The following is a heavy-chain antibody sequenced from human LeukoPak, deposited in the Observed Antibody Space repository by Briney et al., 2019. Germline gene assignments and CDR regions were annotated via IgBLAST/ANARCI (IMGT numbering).Heavy chain of an antibody. CDR3: AREGYSSKKFDY. Sequence: PSETLSLTCTVSGGSISSSSYYWAWIRQPPGKGLEWIGSIYYSGSTYYNPSVKSRVTISVDTSKNQFSLKLSSVTAADTAVYYCAREGYSSKKFDYWGQGTLVTVSS. V-gene: IGHV4-39*07. CDR2: IYYSGST. CDR1: GGSISSSSYY. D-gene: IGHD6-13*01. J-gene: IGHJ4*02.